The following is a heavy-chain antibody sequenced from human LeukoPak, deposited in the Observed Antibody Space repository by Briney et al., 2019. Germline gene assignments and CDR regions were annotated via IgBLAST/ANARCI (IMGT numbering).Heavy chain of an antibody. CDR1: GFTFGDYA. J-gene: IGHJ6*03. CDR2: IRSKAYGGTT. D-gene: IGHD4-11*01. CDR3: TRGYSNYRGYYYMDV. Sequence: GGSLRLSCTASGFTFGDYAMSWVRQAPGKGLEWVGFIRSKAYGGTTEYAASVKGRFTISRDDSKSIANLQMNSLKTEDTAVYYCTRGYSNYRGYYYMDVWGKGTTVTVSS. V-gene: IGHV3-49*04.